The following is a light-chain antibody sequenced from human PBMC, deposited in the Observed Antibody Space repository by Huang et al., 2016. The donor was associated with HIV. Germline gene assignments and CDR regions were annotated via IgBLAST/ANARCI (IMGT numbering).Light chain of an antibody. CDR3: QQYHNWPPLT. Sequence: EIVMTQSPATLSVSPGERATLSCRASQSVSSNLAWYKQKPGQAPRLLIYGASTSATGVPTTFSGSGSGTEFTLTISSLQSEDFAVYYCQQYHNWPPLTFGGGTKVEIK. V-gene: IGKV3D-15*01. CDR2: GAS. CDR1: QSVSSN. J-gene: IGKJ4*01.